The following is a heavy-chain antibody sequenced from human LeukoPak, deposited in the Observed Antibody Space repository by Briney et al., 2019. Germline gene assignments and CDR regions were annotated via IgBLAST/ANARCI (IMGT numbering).Heavy chain of an antibody. Sequence: GGSLRHSCAASGFTFSNAWMSWVRQAPGKGLEWVGRIKSKTDGGTTDYAAPVKGRFTISRDDSKNTLYLQMNSLKTEDTAVYYCTTDLCSSTSCYRRYYYYMDVWGKGTTVTVSS. D-gene: IGHD2-2*02. V-gene: IGHV3-15*01. CDR2: IKSKTDGGTT. CDR1: GFTFSNAW. CDR3: TTDLCSSTSCYRRYYYYMDV. J-gene: IGHJ6*03.